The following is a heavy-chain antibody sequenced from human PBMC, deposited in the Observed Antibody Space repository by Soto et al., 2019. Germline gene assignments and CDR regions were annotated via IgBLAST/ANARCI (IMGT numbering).Heavy chain of an antibody. CDR1: GFTFSSYA. CDR3: ARVVPAAMFHQDTYYYGMDV. V-gene: IGHV3-30-3*01. Sequence: GGSLRLSCAASGFTFSSYAMHWVRQAPGKGLEWVAVISYDGSNKYYADSVKGRFTISRDNSKNTLYLQMNSLRAEDTAVYYCARVVPAAMFHQDTYYYGMDVWGQGTTVTVSS. D-gene: IGHD2-2*01. J-gene: IGHJ6*02. CDR2: ISYDGSNK.